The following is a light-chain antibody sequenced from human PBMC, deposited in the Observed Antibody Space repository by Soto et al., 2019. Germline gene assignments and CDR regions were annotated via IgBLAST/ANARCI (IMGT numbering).Light chain of an antibody. J-gene: IGKJ4*01. CDR2: RTS. CDR3: QQYNAWPRAT. V-gene: IGKV3-15*01. Sequence: EIVMTQSPATLSVSPGERATLSCRASQTINSNLVWYQQKPGQPPRLLIFRTSSRATGFPARFSGSGSETEFNLTISNVQSEDFGVYYCQQYNAWPRATFGGGTKVEMK. CDR1: QTINSN.